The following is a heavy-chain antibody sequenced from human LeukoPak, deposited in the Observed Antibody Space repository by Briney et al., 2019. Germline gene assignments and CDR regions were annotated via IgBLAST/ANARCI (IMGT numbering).Heavy chain of an antibody. CDR2: INAGNGNT. V-gene: IGHV1-3*01. CDR1: GYTFTSYA. D-gene: IGHD6-19*01. CDR3: ARVGGSGWYRGWFDP. Sequence: ASVKVSCKASGYTFTSYAMHWVRQAPGQRLEWMGWINAGNGNTKYSQKFQGRVTITRDTSASTAYMELGSLRSEDTAVYYCARVGGSGWYRGWFDPWGQGTLVTVSS. J-gene: IGHJ5*02.